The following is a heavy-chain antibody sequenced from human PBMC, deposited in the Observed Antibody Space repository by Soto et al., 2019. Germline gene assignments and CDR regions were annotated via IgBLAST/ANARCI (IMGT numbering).Heavy chain of an antibody. Sequence: SVKVSCKASGGTFSSYAISWVRQAPGQGLEWMGGIIPIFGTANYAQKFQGRVTITADESTSTAYMELSSLRSEDTAVYYCARMVVTRATPNYYYYYGMDVWGQGTTVTVSS. CDR2: IIPIFGTA. D-gene: IGHD2-21*02. V-gene: IGHV1-69*13. CDR3: ARMVVTRATPNYYYYYGMDV. J-gene: IGHJ6*02. CDR1: GGTFSSYA.